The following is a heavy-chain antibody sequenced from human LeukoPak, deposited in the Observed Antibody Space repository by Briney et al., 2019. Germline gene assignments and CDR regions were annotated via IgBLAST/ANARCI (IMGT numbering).Heavy chain of an antibody. CDR2: INPNSGGT. Sequence: ASVKVSCKASGYTFTGYYMHWVRQTPGQGLEWVGWINPNSGGTNYAQKFQGRVTMTRDTSISTAYMELSRLRSDDTAVYYCARDNLAAAGSFDYWGQGTLVTVSS. D-gene: IGHD6-13*01. CDR1: GYTFTGYY. V-gene: IGHV1-2*02. J-gene: IGHJ4*02. CDR3: ARDNLAAAGSFDY.